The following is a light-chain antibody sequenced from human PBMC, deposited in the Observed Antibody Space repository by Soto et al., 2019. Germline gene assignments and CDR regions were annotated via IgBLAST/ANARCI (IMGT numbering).Light chain of an antibody. CDR1: RDNGNC. Sequence: DIQMTQSPSSLSASVGDRLTITCHASRDNGNCLNGYHQKPAKDPKLLIYDASNLETGVPSRFRGGGSVTEFTFTINRLQDEDIATYYCQQYELLPFTVGRGTKLNVK. CDR2: DAS. V-gene: IGKV1-33*01. J-gene: IGKJ3*01. CDR3: QQYELLPFT.